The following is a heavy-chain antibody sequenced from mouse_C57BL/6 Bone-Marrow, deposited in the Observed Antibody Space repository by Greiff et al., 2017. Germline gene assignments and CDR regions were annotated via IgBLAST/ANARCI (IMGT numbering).Heavy chain of an antibody. CDR3: ARSAGHGNSYYYAMDY. CDR2: IYPRSGNT. CDR1: GYTFTSYG. J-gene: IGHJ4*01. Sequence: QVQLQQSGAELARPGASVKLSCKASGYTFTSYGISWVKQRTGQGLEWIGEIYPRSGNTYYNEKFKGKATLTADKSSSTAYMELRSLTSEDSAVYFWARSAGHGNSYYYAMDYWGQGTSVTVSS. V-gene: IGHV1-81*01. D-gene: IGHD2-1*01.